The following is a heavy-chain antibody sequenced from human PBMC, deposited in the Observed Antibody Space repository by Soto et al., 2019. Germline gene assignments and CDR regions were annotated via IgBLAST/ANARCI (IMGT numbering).Heavy chain of an antibody. V-gene: IGHV3-30*18. Sequence: QVQLVESGGGVVQPGRSLRLSCAASGFTFSSYGMHWVRQAPGKGLEWVAVISYDGSNKYYADSVKGRFTISRDNSKNTLYLQMTSLRAEDTAVYYCAKVQYGDYVIGMDVWGQGTTVTVSS. CDR1: GFTFSSYG. D-gene: IGHD4-17*01. J-gene: IGHJ6*02. CDR3: AKVQYGDYVIGMDV. CDR2: ISYDGSNK.